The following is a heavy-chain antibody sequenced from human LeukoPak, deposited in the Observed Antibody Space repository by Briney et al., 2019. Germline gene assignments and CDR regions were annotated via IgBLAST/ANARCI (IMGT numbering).Heavy chain of an antibody. CDR1: GFTVSSNY. Sequence: GGSLRLSCAASGFTVSSNYMSWVRQAPGKGLEWVSVIYSGGSTYYADSVKGRFTISRDNSKNTLYLQMNSLRAEDTAVYYCARAPPPYYYGSESYQYYFDYWGQGTLVTVSS. CDR3: ARAPPPYYYGSESYQYYFDY. CDR2: IYSGGST. J-gene: IGHJ4*02. V-gene: IGHV3-53*01. D-gene: IGHD3-10*01.